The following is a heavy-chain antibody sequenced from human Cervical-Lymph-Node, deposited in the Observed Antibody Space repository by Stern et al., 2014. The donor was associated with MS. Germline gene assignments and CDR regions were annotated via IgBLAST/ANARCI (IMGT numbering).Heavy chain of an antibody. D-gene: IGHD5-24*01. CDR2: INSDGSST. CDR3: ARDGDGYNYDY. J-gene: IGHJ4*02. V-gene: IGHV3-74*02. Sequence: EMQLVESGGGLVQPGGSLRLSCAASGFTFRSYWMHWVRQAPGKGLVWVSRINSDGSSTSYADSVKGRFTISRDNAKNTLYLQMNSLRAEDTAVYYCARDGDGYNYDYWGQGTLVTVSS. CDR1: GFTFRSYW.